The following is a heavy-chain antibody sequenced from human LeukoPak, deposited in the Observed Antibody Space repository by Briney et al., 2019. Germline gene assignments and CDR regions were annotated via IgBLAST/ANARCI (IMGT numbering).Heavy chain of an antibody. CDR2: INPNGGGT. V-gene: IGHV1-2*02. CDR1: GYTFTGYY. J-gene: IGHJ4*02. CDR3: ARDYYDSSAAYCDY. Sequence: ASVKVSCKASGYTFTGYYMHWVRQAPGQGLEWMGWINPNGGGTNYAQKFQGRVTMTRDTSISTAYMELSRLRSDDTAVYYCARDYYDSSAAYCDYWGQGTLVTVSS. D-gene: IGHD3-22*01.